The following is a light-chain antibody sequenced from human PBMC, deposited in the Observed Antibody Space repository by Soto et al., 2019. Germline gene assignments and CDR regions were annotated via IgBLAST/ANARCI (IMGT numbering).Light chain of an antibody. CDR2: AAS. CDR3: QLGYA. CDR1: QTISTY. V-gene: IGKV1-39*01. J-gene: IGKJ2*01. Sequence: DIPMTQSPSSLSASVGDRVNISCRASQTISTYLNWYQLKPGRAPKLLIYAASSLQSGVPSRFSGSGSGTEFTLTISSLQPEDFATYYCQLGYAFGQGTKLEIK.